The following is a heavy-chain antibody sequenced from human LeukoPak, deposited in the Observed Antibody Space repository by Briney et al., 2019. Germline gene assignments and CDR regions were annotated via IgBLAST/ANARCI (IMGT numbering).Heavy chain of an antibody. CDR3: ARGEEQLVGDY. CDR1: GFTVSSNY. Sequence: GRSLRLSCAASGFTVSSNYMSWVRQAPGKGLEWVSVIYSGGSTYYADSVKGRFTISRDNSKNTLYLQMNSLRAEDTAVYYCARGEEQLVGDYWGQGTLVTVSS. V-gene: IGHV3-66*01. J-gene: IGHJ4*02. D-gene: IGHD6-6*01. CDR2: IYSGGST.